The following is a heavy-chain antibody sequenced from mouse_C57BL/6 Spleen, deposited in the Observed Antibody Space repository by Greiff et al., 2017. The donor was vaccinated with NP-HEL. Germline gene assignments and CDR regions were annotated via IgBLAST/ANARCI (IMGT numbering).Heavy chain of an antibody. J-gene: IGHJ4*01. Sequence: VQLQQSGAELVRPGTSVKVSCKASGYAFTNYLIDWVKQRPGQGLEWIGVINPGSGGTNYNEKFKGKATLTADKSSSTAYMQVSSLTSEDYAVYFCARGDYGSLYAMDYWGQGTSVTVSS. D-gene: IGHD1-1*01. V-gene: IGHV1-54*01. CDR1: GYAFTNYL. CDR2: INPGSGGT. CDR3: ARGDYGSLYAMDY.